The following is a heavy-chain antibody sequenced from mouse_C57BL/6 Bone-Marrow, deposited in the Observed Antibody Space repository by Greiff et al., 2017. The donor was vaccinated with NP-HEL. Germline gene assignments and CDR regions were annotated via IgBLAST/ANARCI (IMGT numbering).Heavy chain of an antibody. J-gene: IGHJ2*01. CDR2: IDPSDSYT. D-gene: IGHD1-2*01. CDR1: GYTFTSYW. Sequence: VQLQQSGAELVKPGASVKLSCKASGYTFTSYWMQWVNQRPGQGLEWIGEIDPSDSYTNYNQKFKGKATLTVETSSSTAYMQLSSLTSGDSAVYYCARGDYYGLYYFDYWGQGTTLTVSS. CDR3: ARGDYYGLYYFDY. V-gene: IGHV1-50*01.